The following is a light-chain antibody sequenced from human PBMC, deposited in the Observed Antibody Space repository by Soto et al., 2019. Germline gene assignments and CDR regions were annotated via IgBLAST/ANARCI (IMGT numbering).Light chain of an antibody. CDR1: QSISSY. Sequence: DIQMTQSPSSLSASVGDRVTITCRASQSISSYLNWYQQKPGKAPKLLIYAASSLQSGVPSRCSGSGSGTDFTLTISSLQPEDFATYYCQQSYSTLITFGQGTRLESK. CDR3: QQSYSTLIT. CDR2: AAS. J-gene: IGKJ5*01. V-gene: IGKV1-39*01.